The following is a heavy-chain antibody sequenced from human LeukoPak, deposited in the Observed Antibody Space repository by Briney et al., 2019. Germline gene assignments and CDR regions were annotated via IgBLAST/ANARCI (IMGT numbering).Heavy chain of an antibody. D-gene: IGHD6-13*01. CDR2: ISSSGSTI. Sequence: PGGSLRLSCAAAGVTFSDYYMSWIRQAPGKGLEWVSYISSSGSTIYYADSVKGRFTISRDNAKNALYLQMISLRPEDTSVYYCAKGMYSSRWYNREAFDIWGHGTLVTVSS. CDR1: GVTFSDYY. V-gene: IGHV3-11*01. J-gene: IGHJ3*02. CDR3: AKGMYSSRWYNREAFDI.